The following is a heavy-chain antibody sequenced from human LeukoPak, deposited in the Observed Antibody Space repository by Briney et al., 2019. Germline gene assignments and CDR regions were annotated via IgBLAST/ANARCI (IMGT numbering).Heavy chain of an antibody. CDR2: MNPNSGNT. Sequence: ASVKVSCKASGYTFTSYDINWVRQATGQGLEWMGWMNPNSGNTGYAQKFQGRVTMTRNTSISTAYMELSSLRSEDTAVYYCARGGLSVEPYSSGWYVFFQPETYYYYGMDVWGQGTTVTVSS. V-gene: IGHV1-8*01. J-gene: IGHJ6*02. CDR1: GYTFTSYD. CDR3: ARGGLSVEPYSSGWYVFFQPETYYYYGMDV. D-gene: IGHD6-19*01.